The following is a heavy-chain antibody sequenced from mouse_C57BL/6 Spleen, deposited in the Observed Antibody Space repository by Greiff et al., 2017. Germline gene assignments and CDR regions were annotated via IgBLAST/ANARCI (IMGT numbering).Heavy chain of an antibody. CDR3: ARREDGNYQAWFAY. V-gene: IGHV1-18*01. D-gene: IGHD2-1*01. Sequence: LVEPGASVKIPCKASGYTFTDYNMDWVKQSHGKSLEWIGDINPNNGGTIYNQKFKGKATLTVDKSSSTAYMELRSLTSEDTAVYYCARREDGNYQAWFAYWGQGTLVTVSA. CDR1: GYTFTDYN. CDR2: INPNNGGT. J-gene: IGHJ3*01.